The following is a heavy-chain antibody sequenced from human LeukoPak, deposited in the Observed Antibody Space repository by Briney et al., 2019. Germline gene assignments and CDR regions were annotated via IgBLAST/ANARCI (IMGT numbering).Heavy chain of an antibody. D-gene: IGHD5-24*01. CDR1: GGSISSSSYY. V-gene: IGHV4-39*07. Sequence: SETLSLTCTVSGGSISSSSYYWGWIRQPPGKGLEWIGSIYYSGSTYYNPSLKSRVTISVDTSKNQFSLKLSSVTAADTAVYYCARSCRDGYNRCLTLGYWGQGTLVTVSS. CDR2: IYYSGST. J-gene: IGHJ4*02. CDR3: ARSCRDGYNRCLTLGY.